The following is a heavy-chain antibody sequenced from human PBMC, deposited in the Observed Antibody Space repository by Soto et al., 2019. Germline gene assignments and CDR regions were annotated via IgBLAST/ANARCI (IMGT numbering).Heavy chain of an antibody. V-gene: IGHV1-3*01. Sequence: QVQLVQSGAEVKQPGASVKVSCKASGYTFTSYPIHWMRQAPGQRLEWMGWINAGNGNTKYSQRFQDRVTITRDTSTSTAYMELSKLRSEDTAVYWCAGDPVAGRSNWGQGTLVAVSS. D-gene: IGHD6-19*01. CDR2: INAGNGNT. J-gene: IGHJ4*02. CDR1: GYTFTSYP. CDR3: AGDPVAGRSN.